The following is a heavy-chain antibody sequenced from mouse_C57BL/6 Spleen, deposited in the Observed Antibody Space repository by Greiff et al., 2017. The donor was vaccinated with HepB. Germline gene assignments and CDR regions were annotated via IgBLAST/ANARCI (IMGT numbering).Heavy chain of an antibody. V-gene: IGHV1-22*01. Sequence: EVQLQQSGPELVKPGASVKMSCKASGYTFTDYNMHWVKQSHGKSLEWRGYINPNNGGTSYNQKFKGKATLTVNKSSSTAYMELRSLTSEDAAVYYCARSLYDGYYVWFAYWGQGTLVTVSA. CDR2: INPNNGGT. CDR3: ARSLYDGYYVWFAY. D-gene: IGHD2-3*01. J-gene: IGHJ3*01. CDR1: GYTFTDYN.